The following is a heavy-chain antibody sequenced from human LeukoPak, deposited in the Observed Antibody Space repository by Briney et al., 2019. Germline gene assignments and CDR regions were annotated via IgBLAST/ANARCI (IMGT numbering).Heavy chain of an antibody. CDR1: GFTVSSNY. J-gene: IGHJ3*02. Sequence: GPLRLSCAASGFTVSSNYMSWVRQAPGKGLEWVSVIYSGGSTYYADSVKGRFTISRDNSKNTLYLQMNSLRAEDTAVYYCAITMIVVRSANDAFDIWGQGTMVTVSS. V-gene: IGHV3-53*01. D-gene: IGHD3-22*01. CDR2: IYSGGST. CDR3: AITMIVVRSANDAFDI.